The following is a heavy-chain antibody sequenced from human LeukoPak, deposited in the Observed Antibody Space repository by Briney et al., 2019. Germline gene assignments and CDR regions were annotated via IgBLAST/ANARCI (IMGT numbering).Heavy chain of an antibody. V-gene: IGHV3-21*01. CDR2: ISSSSSYI. CDR1: GFTFSSYS. D-gene: IGHD3-10*01. J-gene: IGHJ4*02. CDR3: ARDQKGSGSYFY. Sequence: GGALRLSCATSGFTFSSYSLNWVRQAPGEGLEWVSSISSSSSYIYYADSVKGRFTISRDNAKNSLYLQMNSLRAEDTAVYYCARDQKGSGSYFYWGQGTLVTVSS.